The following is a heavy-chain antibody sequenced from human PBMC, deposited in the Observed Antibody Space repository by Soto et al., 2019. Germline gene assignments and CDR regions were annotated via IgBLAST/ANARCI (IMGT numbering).Heavy chain of an antibody. D-gene: IGHD5-18*01. CDR2: ISSSSSTI. Sequence: PGGSLRLSCAASGFTFSGYSMNWVRQAPGKGLEWVSYISSSSSTIYYADSVKGRFTISRDNSKNTLYLQMNSLRAEDTAVYYCAKDRATAMANHPNYYYYYGMDVWGQGTTVTVSS. CDR3: AKDRATAMANHPNYYYYYGMDV. V-gene: IGHV3-48*01. J-gene: IGHJ6*02. CDR1: GFTFSGYS.